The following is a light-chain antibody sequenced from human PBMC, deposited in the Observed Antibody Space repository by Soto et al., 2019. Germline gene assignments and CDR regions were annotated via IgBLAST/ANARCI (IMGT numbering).Light chain of an antibody. CDR2: GNT. V-gene: IGLV1-40*01. CDR1: SSNIGAGYD. Sequence: QSVLAQPPSVSGAPGQRVTISCTGSSSNIGAGYDVRWYQQLPGTAPKILIYGNTNRPSGVPDRFSGSKSGTSASLAITGLQAEDEADYYCQSYDSSLSVNYVFGTGTKVTVL. CDR3: QSYDSSLSVNYV. J-gene: IGLJ1*01.